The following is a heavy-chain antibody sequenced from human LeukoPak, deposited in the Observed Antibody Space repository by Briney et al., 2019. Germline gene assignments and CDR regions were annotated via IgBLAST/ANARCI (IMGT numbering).Heavy chain of an antibody. CDR2: ISDGGGRT. V-gene: IGHV3-23*01. D-gene: IGHD6-13*01. CDR1: GFTFRTYA. Sequence: PGGSLRLSCGAPGFTFRTYAMGWVRQAPGKGLEWVSGISDGGGRTFYAESVKGRFTVSRDNSKNTLYLRMNSLRAEDTAIYYCTKNQILDDTGSWYAYWGQGTLVTVSS. J-gene: IGHJ4*02. CDR3: TKNQILDDTGSWYAY.